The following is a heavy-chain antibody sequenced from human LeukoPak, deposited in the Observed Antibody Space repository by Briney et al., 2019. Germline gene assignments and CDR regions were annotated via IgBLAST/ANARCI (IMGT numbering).Heavy chain of an antibody. Sequence: ASVKVSCKASGYTFTSYYMHWVRQAPGQGLEWMGIINPSGGSTSYAQKFQGRVTMTRDTSTSTVYMELSSLRSEDTAVYYCARDRDTAMVTLGGTFDYWGQGTLVTVPS. V-gene: IGHV1-46*01. CDR2: INPSGGST. CDR3: ARDRDTAMVTLGGTFDY. J-gene: IGHJ4*02. D-gene: IGHD5-18*01. CDR1: GYTFTSYY.